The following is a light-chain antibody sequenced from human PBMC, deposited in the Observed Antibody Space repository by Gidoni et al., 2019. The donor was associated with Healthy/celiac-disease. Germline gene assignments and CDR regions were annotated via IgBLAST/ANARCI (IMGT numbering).Light chain of an antibody. CDR3: QQSYSTPYT. J-gene: IGKJ2*01. V-gene: IGKV1-39*01. Sequence: DIQMTQAPSSLSASVGDRVTITCRASQSSSSSLNWYQQKPGKAPKLLIYAASSLQSGVPSRFSGSGSGTDFTLTISSLQPEDFATYYYQQSYSTPYTFGQGTKLEIK. CDR1: QSSSSS. CDR2: AAS.